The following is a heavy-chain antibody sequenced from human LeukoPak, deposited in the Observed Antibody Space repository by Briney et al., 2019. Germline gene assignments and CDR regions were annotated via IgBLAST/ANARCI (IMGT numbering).Heavy chain of an antibody. Sequence: GASVKVSCKASGGTFSSYAISWVLQAPRQELEWMGRIIFILGIANYAQKFQGRVTITADKSTSTAYMELSNLRSEDTAVYYCARSGSGWYRGSYYYYGMDVWGQGTTVTVPS. D-gene: IGHD6-19*01. V-gene: IGHV1-69*04. CDR2: IIFILGIA. J-gene: IGHJ6*02. CDR3: ARSGSGWYRGSYYYYGMDV. CDR1: GGTFSSYA.